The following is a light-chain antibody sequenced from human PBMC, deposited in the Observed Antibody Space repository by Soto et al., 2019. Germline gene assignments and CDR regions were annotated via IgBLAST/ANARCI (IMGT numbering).Light chain of an antibody. CDR2: DVS. CDR3: SSYTSSGTRV. Sequence: HSALTQPASVSGSPGQSITISCTGTSSDVGGYNYVSWYQQHPGKAPKLMIYDVSNRPSGVSNRFSGSKSGNTASLTISGLQAEDEADYYCSSYTSSGTRVFGTGT. CDR1: SSDVGGYNY. V-gene: IGLV2-14*01. J-gene: IGLJ1*01.